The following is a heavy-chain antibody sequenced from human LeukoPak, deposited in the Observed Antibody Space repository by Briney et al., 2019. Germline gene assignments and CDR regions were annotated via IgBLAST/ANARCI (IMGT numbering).Heavy chain of an antibody. J-gene: IGHJ4*02. Sequence: PGRSLRLSCAASGFTFDNYAMHWVRQAAGKGLEWVSGIAWNSGNTGFADSVKGRFTISRDNAENSLYLQMNSLTPEDTAFYFCAKDMNSYGSGSSYNPWGPFDSWGQGTLVTVSS. D-gene: IGHD3-10*01. CDR2: IAWNSGNT. CDR3: AKDMNSYGSGSSYNPWGPFDS. CDR1: GFTFDNYA. V-gene: IGHV3-9*01.